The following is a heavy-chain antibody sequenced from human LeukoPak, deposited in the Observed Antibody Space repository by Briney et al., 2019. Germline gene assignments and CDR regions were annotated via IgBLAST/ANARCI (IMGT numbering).Heavy chain of an antibody. V-gene: IGHV3-74*01. CDR3: AKDHYWSIDY. J-gene: IGHJ4*02. D-gene: IGHD3-3*01. Sequence: GGSLRLSCAASGFDFSSNWMHWVRHAPGQGLVWVSRIKGGGISTNYADSVKGRFTISRDIAKNTLYLQMNSLRAEDTGVYYCAKDHYWSIDYWGRGTLVTVSS. CDR1: GFDFSSNW. CDR2: IKGGGIST.